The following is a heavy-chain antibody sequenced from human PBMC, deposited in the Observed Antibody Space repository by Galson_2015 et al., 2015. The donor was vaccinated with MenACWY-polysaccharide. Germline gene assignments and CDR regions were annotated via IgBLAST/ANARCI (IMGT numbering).Heavy chain of an antibody. D-gene: IGHD5-18*01. CDR3: ARDRGSYDAYDI. CDR2: ISGGGDII. Sequence: SLRLSCAASGFTFSTYEMNWVRQSPGKGLQWIAYISGGGDIIYYADSVEGRFTLSRDNSQDALYLEMNSLTAEDTGLYYCARDRGSYDAYDIWGQGTVVTVSS. J-gene: IGHJ3*02. V-gene: IGHV3-48*03. CDR1: GFTFSTYE.